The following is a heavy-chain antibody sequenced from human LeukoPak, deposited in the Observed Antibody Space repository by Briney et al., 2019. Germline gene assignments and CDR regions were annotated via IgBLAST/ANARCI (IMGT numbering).Heavy chain of an antibody. D-gene: IGHD3-22*01. Sequence: GGSLGLSCAASGFTFSNAWMSWVRQAPGKGLEWVGRIKSKTDGGTTDYAAPVKGRFTISRDDSKNTLYLQMNSLKTEDTAVYYCTTDLPTYYYDSSADYWGQGTLVTVSS. CDR2: IKSKTDGGTT. V-gene: IGHV3-15*01. J-gene: IGHJ4*02. CDR3: TTDLPTYYYDSSADY. CDR1: GFTFSNAW.